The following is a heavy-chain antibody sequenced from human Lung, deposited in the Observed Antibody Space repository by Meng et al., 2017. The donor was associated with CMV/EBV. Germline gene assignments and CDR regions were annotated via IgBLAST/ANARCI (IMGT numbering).Heavy chain of an antibody. J-gene: IGHJ5*02. V-gene: IGHV2-5*02. CDR1: GFSLSTSEVG. D-gene: IGHD1-14*01. CDR2: IYWDDDK. Sequence: ITLNESGPTLVKPPPSITLTCNFSGFSLSTSEVGVGRIRQPPGKALEWLAVIYWDDDKRYSPSLKSRLTITKDTSKNQVVLTFNNMDPVDTATYYCALFTGSWFDHWGQGTLVTVSS. CDR3: ALFTGSWFDH.